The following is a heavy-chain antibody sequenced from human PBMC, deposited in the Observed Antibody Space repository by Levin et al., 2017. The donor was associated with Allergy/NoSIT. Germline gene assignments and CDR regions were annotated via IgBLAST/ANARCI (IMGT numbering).Heavy chain of an antibody. J-gene: IGHJ4*02. V-gene: IGHV3-48*02. CDR1: GFTFSSYS. CDR3: ASPSSRVELLWFGELSLNPPEE. D-gene: IGHD3-10*01. CDR2: ISSSSSTI. Sequence: GGSLRLSCAASGFTFSSYSMNWVRQAPGKGLEWVSYISSSSSTIYYADSVKGRFTISRDNAKNSLYLQMNSLRDEDTAVYYCASPSSRVELLWFGELSLNPPEEWGQGTLVTVSS.